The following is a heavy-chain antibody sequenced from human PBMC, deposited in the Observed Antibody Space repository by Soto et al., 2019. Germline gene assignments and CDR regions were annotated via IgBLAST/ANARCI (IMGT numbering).Heavy chain of an antibody. CDR2: ISYDGSNK. V-gene: IGHV3-30-3*01. CDR1: GFTFSSYA. Sequence: QVQLVESGGGVVQPGRSLRLSCAASGFTFSSYAMHWVRQAPGKGLEWVAVISYDGSNKYYADSVKGRFTISRDNSKNTRHLQMNSLRAEDTAVYYCARARLDTPALDYWGQGTLVTVSS. J-gene: IGHJ4*02. CDR3: ARARLDTPALDY. D-gene: IGHD2-2*01.